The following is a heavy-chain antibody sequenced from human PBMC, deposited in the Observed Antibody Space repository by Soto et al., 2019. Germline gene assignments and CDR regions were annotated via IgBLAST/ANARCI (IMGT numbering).Heavy chain of an antibody. Sequence: QLQLQESGPGLVKPSETLSLTCTVSGGSISSSSYYWGWIRQPPGKGLEWIGSIYYSGSTYYNPSLKSRDTISVDTSKNQFSLKLSSVTAADTAVYYCARQFDCSSTSCYGGFDYWGQGTLVTVSS. CDR3: ARQFDCSSTSCYGGFDY. CDR1: GGSISSSSYY. V-gene: IGHV4-39*01. D-gene: IGHD2-2*01. J-gene: IGHJ4*02. CDR2: IYYSGST.